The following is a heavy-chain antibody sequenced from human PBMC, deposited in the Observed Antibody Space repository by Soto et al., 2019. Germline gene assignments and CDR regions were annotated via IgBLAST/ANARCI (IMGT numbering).Heavy chain of an antibody. D-gene: IGHD2-15*01. CDR3: AKRDRQVSATPFFDY. J-gene: IGHJ4*02. Sequence: GSLRLSCAASGFTFSSYAMNWVRQAPGKGPEWVSGISNTGDSTHYADSVKGRFTISRDNSKNTLYLQMNSLRVDDTAVYYCAKRDRQVSATPFFDYWGQGTLVTVSS. CDR1: GFTFSSYA. V-gene: IGHV3-23*01. CDR2: ISNTGDST.